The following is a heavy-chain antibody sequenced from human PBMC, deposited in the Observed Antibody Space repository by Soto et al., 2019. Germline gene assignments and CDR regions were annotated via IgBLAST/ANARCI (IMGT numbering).Heavy chain of an antibody. Sequence: HVQLVQSEAEVKKPGASVKVSCKPSGYVFTNYGLSWVRQAPGQGLEWMAWISPYDGNTHYAQNLQGRVTVTTDTSTSTAYMELRSLRSDDTAVDFCARDDRAAAAGTTFYFDYWGQGTLVTVSS. V-gene: IGHV1-18*01. CDR2: ISPYDGNT. D-gene: IGHD6-13*01. CDR3: ARDDRAAAAGTTFYFDY. J-gene: IGHJ4*02. CDR1: GYVFTNYG.